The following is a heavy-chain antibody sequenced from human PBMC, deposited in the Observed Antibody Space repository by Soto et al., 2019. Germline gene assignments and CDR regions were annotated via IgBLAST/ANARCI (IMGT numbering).Heavy chain of an antibody. CDR3: ARRGSGCYYDH. V-gene: IGHV3-23*01. CDR2: ISGSGDST. D-gene: IGHD6-19*01. CDR1: GFTFSSYA. Sequence: EVQLLESGGGLVQPGGSVRLSCAASGFTFSSYAIRWVRQAPGKWLGWVSAISGSGDSTYHAGSVTGRFTISRDNSKNTLYLQMNSLIAEDTAVYYCARRGSGCYYDHWGQGTVVIVSS. J-gene: IGHJ4*02.